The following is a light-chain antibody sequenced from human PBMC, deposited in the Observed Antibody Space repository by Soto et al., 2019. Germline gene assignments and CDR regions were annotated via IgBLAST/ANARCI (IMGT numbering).Light chain of an antibody. Sequence: DLQLTQSPSSLSASVGDGVTIPCRASQSISSYLNWYQQKPGKAPKLLIYAASSLQSGVPSRFSGSGSGTDFTLTISSLQPEDFATYYCQQSYSTPRTFGQGTKVDI. V-gene: IGKV1-39*01. J-gene: IGKJ1*01. CDR2: AAS. CDR1: QSISSY. CDR3: QQSYSTPRT.